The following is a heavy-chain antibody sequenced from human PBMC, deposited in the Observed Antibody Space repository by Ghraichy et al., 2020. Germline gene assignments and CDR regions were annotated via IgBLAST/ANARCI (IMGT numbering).Heavy chain of an antibody. CDR1: EFIFSTYN. CDR3: ARGYGSGRNWFDH. D-gene: IGHD3-10*01. CDR2: ISSSSSTI. J-gene: IGHJ5*02. Sequence: GGSLRLSCAASEFIFSTYNMNWVRQAPGRGLEWVSYISSSSSTIHYADSVKGRFTISRDNAKNSLYLQMNSLRAEDTAVYYCARGYGSGRNWFDHWGQGTLVTVSS. V-gene: IGHV3-48*01.